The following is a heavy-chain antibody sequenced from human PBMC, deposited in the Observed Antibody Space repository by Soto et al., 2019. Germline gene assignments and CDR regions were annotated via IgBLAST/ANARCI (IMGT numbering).Heavy chain of an antibody. CDR2: LDQDGSER. J-gene: IGHJ4*02. V-gene: IGHV3-7*01. D-gene: IGHD3-16*01. CDR1: GFTFSTYW. CDR3: VCGGNFFVY. Sequence: EVQLVESGGGLVQPGGSLRLSCAASGFTFSTYWMTWVRRPPGKGLEWVASLDQDGSERYYVDSVRGRFTISRDNAKKSLYLQMNSLRAEDTAVYYCVCGGNFFVYWGQGPLVTVSP.